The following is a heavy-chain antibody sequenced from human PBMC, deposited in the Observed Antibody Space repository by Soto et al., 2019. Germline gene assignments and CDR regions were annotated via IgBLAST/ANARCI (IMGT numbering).Heavy chain of an antibody. V-gene: IGHV3-23*01. CDR1: GFTFMSYA. CDR2: ISGSGGST. J-gene: IGHJ4*02. Sequence: PVGSLRLSCAASGFTFMSYAMSCFLEAPVKGLEWVSAISGSGGSTYYADSVKGRFTISRDNSKNTLYLQMNSLRAEDTAVYYCAKAWTTVTPLYYFDYWGQGTLVTVSS. CDR3: AKAWTTVTPLYYFDY. D-gene: IGHD4-17*01.